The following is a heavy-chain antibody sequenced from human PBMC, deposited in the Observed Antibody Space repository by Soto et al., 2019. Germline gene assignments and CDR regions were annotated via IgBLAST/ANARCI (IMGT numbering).Heavy chain of an antibody. CDR2: ISSSGSST. Sequence: PGGSLRLSCAASGFTFSSYAMSWVRQAPGKGLEWVSDISSSGSSTYYADSVKGRFTISRDNSKNTLYLQMNSLRAEDTAVYYCARTMVRGVMTLQHYYYMDVWGKGTTVTVSS. CDR1: GFTFSSYA. D-gene: IGHD3-10*01. CDR3: ARTMVRGVMTLQHYYYMDV. J-gene: IGHJ6*03. V-gene: IGHV3-23*01.